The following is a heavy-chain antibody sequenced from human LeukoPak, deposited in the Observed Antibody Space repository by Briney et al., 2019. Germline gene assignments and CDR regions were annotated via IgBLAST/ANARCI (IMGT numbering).Heavy chain of an antibody. CDR3: ARAPPNSGSYYRLHSWFDP. Sequence: GASVKVSCKASCYTFTDYYMHWVRQAPGQGLEWMGRINPNSGGTNYAQKFQGRVTMTRDTSISTAYVELSSLRSDDTAFYYCARAPPNSGSYYRLHSWFDPWGQGALVTVSS. V-gene: IGHV1-2*06. CDR1: CYTFTDYY. D-gene: IGHD3-10*01. J-gene: IGHJ5*02. CDR2: INPNSGGT.